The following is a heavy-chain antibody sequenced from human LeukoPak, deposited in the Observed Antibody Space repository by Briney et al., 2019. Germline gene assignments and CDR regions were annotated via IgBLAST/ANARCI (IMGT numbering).Heavy chain of an antibody. CDR3: VKLGYCTDGVCSDDAFDV. V-gene: IGHV3-66*01. CDR1: GFTVSSNY. D-gene: IGHD2-8*01. Sequence: GGSLRLSCAASGFTVSSNYMSWVRQAPGKGLEWVSVIYSGGSTYYADSVKGRFTISRDNSKNTLYLQMNSLRAEDTAVYYCVKLGYCTDGVCSDDAFDVWGQGTMVIVSS. CDR2: IYSGGST. J-gene: IGHJ3*01.